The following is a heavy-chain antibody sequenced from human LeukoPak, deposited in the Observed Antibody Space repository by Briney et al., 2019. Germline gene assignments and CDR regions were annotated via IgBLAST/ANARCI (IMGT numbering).Heavy chain of an antibody. Sequence: GGSLRLSCAASGFTFTNFWMSWIRRAPGRGLEWVANIRPDGSGQFYVDSVKGRFTISRDNAKNSVYLQMNSLRADDTAVYYCAGRDSARNPWAYWGQGTLVTVST. V-gene: IGHV3-7*01. J-gene: IGHJ4*02. CDR2: IRPDGSGQ. CDR1: GFTFTNFW. CDR3: AGRDSARNPWAY. D-gene: IGHD4-11*01.